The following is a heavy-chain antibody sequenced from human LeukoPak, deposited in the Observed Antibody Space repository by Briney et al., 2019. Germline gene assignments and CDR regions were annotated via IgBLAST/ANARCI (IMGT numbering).Heavy chain of an antibody. D-gene: IGHD3-22*01. J-gene: IGHJ4*02. CDR2: MNPNSGNT. Sequence: GASVKVSCKASGYTFTSYDINWVRQATGQGLERMGWMNPNSGNTGYAQKFQGRVTITRNTSISTAYMELSSLRSEDTAVYYCALGRSGYDFDYWGQGTLVTVSS. CDR3: ALGRSGYDFDY. V-gene: IGHV1-8*03. CDR1: GYTFTSYD.